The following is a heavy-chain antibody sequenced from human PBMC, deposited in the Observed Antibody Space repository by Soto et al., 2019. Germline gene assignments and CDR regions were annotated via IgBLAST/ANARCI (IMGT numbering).Heavy chain of an antibody. CDR3: AAGEASSRNLAPYYLDF. CDR1: GGSMRNYF. CDR2: IHYSGTT. Sequence: SETLSLTCTVSGGSMRNYFWTWIRQPPGKGLEWIGYIHYSGTTSFFPSYNPSLRSRVTISEDTSKNQFSLKLLPVTTADTAVYFCAAGEASSRNLAPYYLDFWGQGTLVTVSS. V-gene: IGHV4-59*01. D-gene: IGHD6-13*01. J-gene: IGHJ4*02.